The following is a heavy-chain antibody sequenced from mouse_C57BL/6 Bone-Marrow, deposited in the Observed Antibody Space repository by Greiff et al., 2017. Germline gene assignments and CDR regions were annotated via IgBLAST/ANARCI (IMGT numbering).Heavy chain of an antibody. CDR1: GFNIKDDY. Sequence: VQLQQSGAELVRPGASVKLSCTASGFNIKDDYMHWVKQRPEQGLEWIGWIDPENGDTEYASKFQGKATITADTSSNPAYLQLGSLTSEDTAVYYCTTVVADAMDYWGQGTSVTVSS. J-gene: IGHJ4*01. CDR3: TTVVADAMDY. D-gene: IGHD1-1*01. CDR2: IDPENGDT. V-gene: IGHV14-4*01.